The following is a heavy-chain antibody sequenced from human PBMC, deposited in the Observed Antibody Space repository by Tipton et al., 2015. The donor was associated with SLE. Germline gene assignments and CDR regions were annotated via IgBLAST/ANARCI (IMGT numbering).Heavy chain of an antibody. J-gene: IGHJ4*02. D-gene: IGHD2-21*01. CDR3: ARGYIVVVIATHSTIGY. V-gene: IGHV3-30*04. Sequence: SLRLSCAASGFTFSNYAMHWVRQAPGKGLEWVAVISYDGSNKYYADSVKGRFTISRDNPKNTLYLQMNSLRAEDTAVYYCARGYIVVVIATHSTIGYWGQGTLVTVSS. CDR2: ISYDGSNK. CDR1: GFTFSNYA.